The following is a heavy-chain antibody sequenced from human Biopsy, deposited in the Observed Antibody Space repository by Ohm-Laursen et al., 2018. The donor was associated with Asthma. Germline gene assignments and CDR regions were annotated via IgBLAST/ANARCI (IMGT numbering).Heavy chain of an antibody. CDR3: ARDGTDMNEAMPKDY. J-gene: IGHJ4*02. D-gene: IGHD2-2*01. CDR1: GFTFSSYA. Sequence: SLRLSCAAPGFTFSSYAMHWVRQAPGKGLEWVSSISSSSSYIYYADSVKGRFTISRDNAKNSLYLQMNSLRAEDTAVYYCARDGTDMNEAMPKDYWGQGTLVTVSS. V-gene: IGHV3-21*01. CDR2: ISSSSSYI.